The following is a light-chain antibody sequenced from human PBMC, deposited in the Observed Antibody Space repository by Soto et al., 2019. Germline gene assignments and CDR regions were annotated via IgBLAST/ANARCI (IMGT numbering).Light chain of an antibody. J-gene: IGKJ5*01. CDR1: QTISSW. V-gene: IGKV1-5*01. CDR2: AAS. CDR3: QEYYSYPQVT. Sequence: DLQSTESASSLAVSVGRSVTITYRVSQTISSWLAWYQQKPGKAPKLLIYAASTLQSGVPSRFSGSGSGTDFTVTIRWLQSEDFATYYCQEYYSYPQVTFGQGTRLEIK.